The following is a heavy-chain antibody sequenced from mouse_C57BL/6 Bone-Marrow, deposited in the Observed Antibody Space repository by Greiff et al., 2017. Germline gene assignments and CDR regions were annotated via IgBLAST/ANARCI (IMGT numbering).Heavy chain of an antibody. CDR3: ASPLTTVVYFDY. CDR1: GYTFTSYT. J-gene: IGHJ2*01. CDR2: INPSSGYT. V-gene: IGHV1-4*01. D-gene: IGHD1-1*01. Sequence: QVQLQQSGAELARPGASVKMSCKASGYTFTSYTMHWVKQRPGQGLEWIGYINPSSGYTKYNQKFKDKATLTADKSSSTAYMQLSSLTSEDSAVYYCASPLTTVVYFDYWGQGTTLTVSS.